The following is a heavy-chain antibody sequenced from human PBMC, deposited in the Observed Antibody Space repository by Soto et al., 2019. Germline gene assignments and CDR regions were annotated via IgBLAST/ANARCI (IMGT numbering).Heavy chain of an antibody. Sequence: ASVKVSCEVSGYTLTELSMHWVRQAPGKGLEWMGGFDPEDGETIYAQKFQGRVTMTEDTSTDTAYMELSSLRSEDTAVYYCATVAAAAGVFDFSGQGTLVTGFS. J-gene: IGHJ4*02. D-gene: IGHD6-13*01. V-gene: IGHV1-24*01. CDR3: ATVAAAAGVFDF. CDR2: FDPEDGET. CDR1: GYTLTELS.